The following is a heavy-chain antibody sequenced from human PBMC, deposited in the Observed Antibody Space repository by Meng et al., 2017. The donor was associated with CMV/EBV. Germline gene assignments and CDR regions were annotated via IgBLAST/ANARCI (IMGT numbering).Heavy chain of an antibody. Sequence: GSLRLSCAASGFTFSSYGMHWVRQAPGKGLEWIGSIYYSGSTYYNPSLKSRVTISVDTSKNQFSLKLSSVTAADTAVYYCARGHGGIFGLVIGGDWFDPWGQGTLVTVSS. CDR2: IYYSGST. J-gene: IGHJ5*02. CDR3: ARGHGGIFGLVIGGDWFDP. V-gene: IGHV4-39*07. D-gene: IGHD3-3*01. CDR1: GFTFSSYG.